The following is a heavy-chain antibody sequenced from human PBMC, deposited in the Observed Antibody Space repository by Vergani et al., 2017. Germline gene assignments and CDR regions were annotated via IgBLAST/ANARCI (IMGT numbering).Heavy chain of an antibody. J-gene: IGHJ4*02. Sequence: QVQLQESGPGLVKPSGTLSLTCAVSGGSISSSNWWSWVRQPPGKGLEWVAVIWYDGSNKYYADSVKGRFTISRDNSKNKLYLQMNSLRAEDTAVYYCARVRERFLEWLPDYWGQGTLVTVSS. CDR3: ARVRERFLEWLPDY. CDR1: GGSISSSNW. D-gene: IGHD3-3*01. V-gene: IGHV3-33*08. CDR2: IWYDGSNK.